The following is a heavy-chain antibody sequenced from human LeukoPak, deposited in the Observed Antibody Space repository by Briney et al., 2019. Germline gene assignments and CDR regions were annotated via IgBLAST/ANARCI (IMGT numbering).Heavy chain of an antibody. CDR2: IYSGGST. CDR1: GFTVSSNY. D-gene: IGHD3-10*01. CDR3: ARDAHYYALY. Sequence: PGGSLRLSCAASGFTVSSNYMSWARKAPGKGLEWVSVIYSGGSTYYADSVKGRFTTSRDNYKNTLYLQMNSLRAEDTAVYYCARDAHYYALYWGQGTLVTVSS. J-gene: IGHJ4*02. V-gene: IGHV3-53*01.